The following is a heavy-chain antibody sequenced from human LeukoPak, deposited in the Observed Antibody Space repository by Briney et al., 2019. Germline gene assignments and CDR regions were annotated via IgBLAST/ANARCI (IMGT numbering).Heavy chain of an antibody. CDR3: ARETGSQYCSGGSCYSFNYYFDY. CDR1: GFTFSIYA. D-gene: IGHD2-15*01. V-gene: IGHV3-23*01. Sequence: PGGSLRLSFAASGFTFSIYAMSWVRQAPGKGLEWVSAISGSGGTAYYADSVKGRFTISRDNAKNSLYLQMNSLRAEDTAVYYCARETGSQYCSGGSCYSFNYYFDYWGQGTLVTVSS. J-gene: IGHJ4*02. CDR2: ISGSGGTA.